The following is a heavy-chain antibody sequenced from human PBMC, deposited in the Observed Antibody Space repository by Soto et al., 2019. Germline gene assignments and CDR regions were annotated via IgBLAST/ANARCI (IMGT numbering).Heavy chain of an antibody. Sequence: LEILSLTCTVSGGSISSGGCYWNWIRQPPGKGLEWIGYMYYGGSTNYNPSLKSRVTVSGDTSKNDFSLKLTSVTAADMAVYYCARSTGYGDSYFDYWGRGTLVTVSS. CDR1: GGSISSGGCY. V-gene: IGHV4-61*03. CDR3: ARSTGYGDSYFDY. J-gene: IGHJ4*02. CDR2: MYYGGST. D-gene: IGHD4-17*01.